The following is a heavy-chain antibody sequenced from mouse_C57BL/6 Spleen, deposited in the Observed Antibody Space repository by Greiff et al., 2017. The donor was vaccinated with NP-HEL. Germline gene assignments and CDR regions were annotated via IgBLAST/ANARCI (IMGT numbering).Heavy chain of an antibody. CDR1: GFSFNTYA. V-gene: IGHV10-1*01. D-gene: IGHD2-3*01. CDR2: IRSKSNNYAT. CDR3: ANDGYYVGSSY. J-gene: IGHJ3*01. Sequence: EVQLVESGGGLVQPKGSLKLSCAASGFSFNTYAMNWVRQAPGKGLEWVARIRSKSNNYATYYADSVKDRFTISRDDSESMLYLQMNNLKTEDTAMYYCANDGYYVGSSYWGQGTLVTVSA.